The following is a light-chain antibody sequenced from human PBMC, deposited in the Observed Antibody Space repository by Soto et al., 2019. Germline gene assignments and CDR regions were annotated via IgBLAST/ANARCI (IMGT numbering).Light chain of an antibody. Sequence: DIVFTQSPATLSLSPGERATLSCRASQSVRNYLAWYQQKPGQAPRLLIYDASTRASGIPARFSGTGSETDFTLTISSLQPEDFATYYCQQRSKNPETFGHGTKVDIK. V-gene: IGKV3-11*01. J-gene: IGKJ1*01. CDR3: QQRSKNPET. CDR1: QSVRNY. CDR2: DAS.